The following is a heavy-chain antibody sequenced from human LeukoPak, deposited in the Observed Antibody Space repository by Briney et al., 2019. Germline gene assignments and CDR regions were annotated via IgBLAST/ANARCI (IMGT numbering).Heavy chain of an antibody. CDR3: ARDEGGSWYSYGMGV. Sequence: PGGSLRLSCAASGFTFSSYSMNWVRQAPGKGLEWVSSISSSSSYIYYADSVKGRFTISRDNAKNSLYLQMNSLRAEDTAVYYCARDEGGSWYSYGMGVWGQGTTVTVSS. D-gene: IGHD6-13*01. V-gene: IGHV3-21*01. J-gene: IGHJ6*02. CDR1: GFTFSSYS. CDR2: ISSSSSYI.